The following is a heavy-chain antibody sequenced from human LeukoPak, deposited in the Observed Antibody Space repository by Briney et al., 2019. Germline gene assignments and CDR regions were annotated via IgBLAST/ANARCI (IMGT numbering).Heavy chain of an antibody. CDR2: ISYDGSNK. CDR3: AKDKAGVGAY. Sequence: PGGSLRLSCAASGFTFSSYAMHWVRQAPGKGLEWVAVISYDGSNKYYADSVKGRFTISRDNSKNTLYLQMNSLRAEDTAVYYCAKDKAGVGAYWGQGTLVTVSS. J-gene: IGHJ4*02. V-gene: IGHV3-30*18. D-gene: IGHD1-26*01. CDR1: GFTFSSYA.